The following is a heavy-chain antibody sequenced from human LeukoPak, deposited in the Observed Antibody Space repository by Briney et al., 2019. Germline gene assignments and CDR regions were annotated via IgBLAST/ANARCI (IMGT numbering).Heavy chain of an antibody. D-gene: IGHD3-16*01. Sequence: ASVKVSCKASGYTFTSYGISWVRQAPGQGLEWMGWISAYNGNTNYARKLQGRVTMTTDTSTSTAYMELRSLRSDDTAVYYCARDALRAGPEGFYDYVWGSYADPWGQGTLVTVSS. J-gene: IGHJ5*02. V-gene: IGHV1-18*01. CDR2: ISAYNGNT. CDR3: ARDALRAGPEGFYDYVWGSYADP. CDR1: GYTFTSYG.